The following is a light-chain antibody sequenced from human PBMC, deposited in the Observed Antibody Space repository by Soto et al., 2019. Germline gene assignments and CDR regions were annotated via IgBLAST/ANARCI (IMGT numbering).Light chain of an antibody. J-gene: IGLJ1*01. CDR1: SSDVGGYDY. CDR2: EVT. V-gene: IGLV2-8*01. Sequence: QSALTQPPSASGSPGQSVTISCTGTSSDVGGYDYVSWYQQYPGKTPKLMIFEVTKRPSGVPDRFSGSKSGNTASLPVSGLQAEDEADYYCLSSAGTAYVFGTGTKLTVL. CDR3: LSSAGTAYV.